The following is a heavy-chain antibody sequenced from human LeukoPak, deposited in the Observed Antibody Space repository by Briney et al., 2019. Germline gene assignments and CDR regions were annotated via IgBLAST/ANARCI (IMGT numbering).Heavy chain of an antibody. J-gene: IGHJ4*02. CDR3: ARVPYSSGWYYFDY. D-gene: IGHD6-19*01. Sequence: GRSLRLSCAASGFTFSNYAMHWVRQAPGKGLEWVAVISYDGSNKYYADSVKGRFTISRDNSKNTLYLQMNSLRAEDTAVYYCARVPYSSGWYYFDYWGQGTLVTVSS. V-gene: IGHV3-30*04. CDR1: GFTFSNYA. CDR2: ISYDGSNK.